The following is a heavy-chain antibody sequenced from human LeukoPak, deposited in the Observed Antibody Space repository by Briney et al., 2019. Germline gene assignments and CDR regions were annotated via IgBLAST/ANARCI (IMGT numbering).Heavy chain of an antibody. CDR1: GYTFTSYG. Sequence: ASVKVSCKASGYTFTSYGISWVRQAPGQGLEWMGWISAYNSNTNYAQKKLQGRVTMTTDTSTSTAYMELRSLRSDDTAVYYCARDLRRDTSSWNSQAVLDYWGQGTLVTVSS. CDR2: ISAYNSNT. D-gene: IGHD6-13*01. V-gene: IGHV1-18*01. CDR3: ARDLRRDTSSWNSQAVLDY. J-gene: IGHJ4*02.